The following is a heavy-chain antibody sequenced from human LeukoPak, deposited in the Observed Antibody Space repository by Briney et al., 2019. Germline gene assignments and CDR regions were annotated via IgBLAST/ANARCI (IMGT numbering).Heavy chain of an antibody. V-gene: IGHV3-23*01. CDR2: ITGSGGTT. J-gene: IGHJ2*01. D-gene: IGHD2-15*01. Sequence: GGTLRLSCAASGFTFSNYGMSWVRQTPGKGLEWVSAITGSGGTTYYPDSVKGRFTISRDNSKNTLYLQMNSLRAEDTAVYYCARLGLLRYFDLWGRGTLVTVSS. CDR3: ARLGLLRYFDL. CDR1: GFTFSNYG.